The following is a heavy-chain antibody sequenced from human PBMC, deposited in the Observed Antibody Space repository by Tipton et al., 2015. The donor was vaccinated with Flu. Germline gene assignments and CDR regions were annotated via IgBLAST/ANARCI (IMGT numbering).Heavy chain of an antibody. V-gene: IGHV5-51*01. J-gene: IGHJ3*02. Sequence: QLVQSGAEVKKPGESLKISCKGSGYGFTNYWIGWVRQMPGKGLEYMGILYPGDLSTKYSPSFQGQIIISADTSISTTYLQLISLKASDTAIYYCARPTYPSGFYDAAFHIWGQGTMVTVSS. CDR2: LYPGDLST. D-gene: IGHD3-3*01. CDR1: GYGFTNYW. CDR3: ARPTYPSGFYDAAFHI.